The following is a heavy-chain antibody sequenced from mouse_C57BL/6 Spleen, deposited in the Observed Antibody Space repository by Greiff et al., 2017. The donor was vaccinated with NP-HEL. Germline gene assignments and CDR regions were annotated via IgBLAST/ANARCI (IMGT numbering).Heavy chain of an antibody. CDR2: IYPGSGST. V-gene: IGHV1-55*01. CDR1: GYTFTSYW. D-gene: IGHD2-2*01. Sequence: QVQLQQSGAELVKPGASVKMSCKASGYTFTSYWITWVKQRPGQGLEWIGDIYPGSGSTNYNEKFKSKATLTVDTSSSTAYMQLSSLTSEDSAVYYCARDYGYDWYFDVWGTGTTVTVSS. J-gene: IGHJ1*03. CDR3: ARDYGYDWYFDV.